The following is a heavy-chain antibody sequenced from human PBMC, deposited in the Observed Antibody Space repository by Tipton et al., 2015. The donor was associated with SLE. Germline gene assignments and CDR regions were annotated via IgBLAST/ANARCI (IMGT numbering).Heavy chain of an antibody. J-gene: IGHJ5*02. CDR1: SYFISSGYY. V-gene: IGHV4-38-2*01. CDR3: ARASFIVGSTTFWFDP. Sequence: TLSLTCAVSSYFISSGYYWSWIRQPPGKGLEWIGRIYHSGTTYYNPSLKSRVTISVDTSKNQFSLKLNSVTATDAAVYYCARASFIVGSTTFWFDPWGQGALVIVSS. D-gene: IGHD1-26*01. CDR2: IYHSGTT.